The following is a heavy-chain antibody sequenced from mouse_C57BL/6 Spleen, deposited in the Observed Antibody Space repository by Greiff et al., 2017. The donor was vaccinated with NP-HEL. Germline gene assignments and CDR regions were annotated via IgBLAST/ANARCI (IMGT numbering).Heavy chain of an antibody. V-gene: IGHV5-4*03. D-gene: IGHD1-1*01. Sequence: EVMLVESGGGLVKPGGSLKLSCAASGFTFSSYAMSWVRQTPEKRLEWVASISDGGSYTYYPDNVKGRFTISRDNAKNNLYLQMSQLKTEDTAMYYWARNYYCSFLYFDYWGRGTTLTVSS. CDR2: ISDGGSYT. CDR3: ARNYYCSFLYFDY. J-gene: IGHJ2*01. CDR1: GFTFSSYA.